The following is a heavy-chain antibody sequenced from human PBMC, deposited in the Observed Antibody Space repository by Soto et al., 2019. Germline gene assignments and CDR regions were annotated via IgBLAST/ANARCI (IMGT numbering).Heavy chain of an antibody. V-gene: IGHV1-69*12. D-gene: IGHD4-17*01. J-gene: IGHJ3*02. CDR3: ARGDVDYGGNSCAFDI. Sequence: QVQLVQSGAEVKKPGSSVKVSCKASGGTFSSYAISWVRQAPGQGLEWMGGIIPIFGTANYAQKFQGRVTITADESTSTAYMELSSLRSEDTAVYYCARGDVDYGGNSCAFDIWGQGTMVTVSS. CDR1: GGTFSSYA. CDR2: IIPIFGTA.